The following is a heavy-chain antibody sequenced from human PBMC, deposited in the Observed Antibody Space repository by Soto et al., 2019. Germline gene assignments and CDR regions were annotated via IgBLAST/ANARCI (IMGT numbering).Heavy chain of an antibody. V-gene: IGHV4-4*02. CDR2: IYHSGST. Sequence: QVQLQESGPGLVKPSGTLSLTCAVSSGSISSSNWWSWVRQPPGKGLEWIGEIYHSGSTNYNPSRKSRVTISVDKSKNQFSLKLSSVTAADTAVYYCARRGSSWYSSGSWYFDLWGRGTLVTVSS. CDR3: ARRGSSWYSSGSWYFDL. J-gene: IGHJ2*01. CDR1: SGSISSSNW. D-gene: IGHD6-13*01.